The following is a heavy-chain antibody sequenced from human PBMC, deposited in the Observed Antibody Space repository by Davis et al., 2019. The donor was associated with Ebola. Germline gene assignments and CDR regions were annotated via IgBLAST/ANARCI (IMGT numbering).Heavy chain of an antibody. D-gene: IGHD5-24*01. CDR2: IIPILDIA. J-gene: IGHJ5*02. CDR1: GGTFSSYA. CDR3: ARGALHGGAWFDP. V-gene: IGHV1-69*04. Sequence: AASVKVSCKASGGTFSSYAISWVRQAPGQGLEWMGRIIPILDIANYAQRFQGRVTITADKSTSTAYMELSSLRSEDTAVYYCARGALHGGAWFDPWGQGTLVTVSS.